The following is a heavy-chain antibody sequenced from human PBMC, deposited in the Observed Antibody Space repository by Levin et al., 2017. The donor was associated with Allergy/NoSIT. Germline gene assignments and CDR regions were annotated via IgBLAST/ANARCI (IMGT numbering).Heavy chain of an antibody. CDR3: ARGGQWLDNYYYYYGMDV. CDR1: GYTFTGYY. D-gene: IGHD6-19*01. J-gene: IGHJ6*02. Sequence: GESLKISCKASGYTFTGYYMHWVRQAPGQGLEWMGWINPNSGGTNYAQKFQGRVTMTRDTSISTAYMELSRLRSDDTAVYYCARGGQWLDNYYYYYGMDVWGQGTTVTVSS. CDR2: INPNSGGT. V-gene: IGHV1-2*02.